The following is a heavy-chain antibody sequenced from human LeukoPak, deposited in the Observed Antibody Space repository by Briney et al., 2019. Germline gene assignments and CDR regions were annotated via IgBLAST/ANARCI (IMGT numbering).Heavy chain of an antibody. V-gene: IGHV3-48*03. CDR3: AKVGRSTTFDY. Sequence: GGSLRLSCTASGFTFGDYALTWVRQAPGKGLEWVSYISSSGSTIYYADSVKGRFTISRDNAKNSLYLQMNSLRAEDTAVYYCAKVGRSTTFDYWGQGTLVTVSS. CDR1: GFTFGDYA. CDR2: ISSSGSTI. J-gene: IGHJ4*02. D-gene: IGHD1-1*01.